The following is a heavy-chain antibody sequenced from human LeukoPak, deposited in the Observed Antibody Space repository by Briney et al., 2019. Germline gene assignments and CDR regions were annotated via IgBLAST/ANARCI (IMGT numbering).Heavy chain of an antibody. D-gene: IGHD3-3*01. J-gene: IGHJ3*02. CDR2: ISSSSYI. CDR1: GFTFSSYS. Sequence: GGSLRLSCAASGFTFSSYSMDWVRQAPGKGLEWVSSISSSSYIYYADSVKGRFTISRDNAKNSVYLQMNSLRAEDMALYYCAKDITIFGVVTPNAFDIWGQGTMVTVSS. V-gene: IGHV3-21*04. CDR3: AKDITIFGVVTPNAFDI.